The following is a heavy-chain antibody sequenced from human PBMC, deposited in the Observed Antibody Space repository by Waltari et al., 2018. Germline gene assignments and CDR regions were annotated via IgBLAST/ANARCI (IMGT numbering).Heavy chain of an antibody. CDR1: GYTFMDYF. Sequence: EVELVQSGAEVKKPGATVKISCKASGYTFMDYFMHWVQQAPGKGLEWMGRSDPEEGETVYSEKFQGRVTITADTSTDTAYMELSSLTSGDTAVYYCAPLPGGSGQTFDYWGQGTLVTVSS. J-gene: IGHJ4*02. CDR3: APLPGGSGQTFDY. D-gene: IGHD3-10*01. CDR2: SDPEEGET. V-gene: IGHV1-69-2*01.